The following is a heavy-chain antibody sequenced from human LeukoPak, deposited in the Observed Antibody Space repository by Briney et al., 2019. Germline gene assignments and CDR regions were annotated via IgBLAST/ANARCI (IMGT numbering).Heavy chain of an antibody. CDR1: GYTFNNYD. Sequence: GASVKVSCKASGYTFNNYDISWVRQAPGQGLEWMGWISAYNGNTNYAQKFQGRVTMTTDTSTSTAYMDLRSLRFDDTAVYYCARYCSSVSCYSPLYYMDVWGTGTTVTVSS. V-gene: IGHV1-18*01. D-gene: IGHD2-15*01. CDR3: ARYCSSVSCYSPLYYMDV. CDR2: ISAYNGNT. J-gene: IGHJ6*03.